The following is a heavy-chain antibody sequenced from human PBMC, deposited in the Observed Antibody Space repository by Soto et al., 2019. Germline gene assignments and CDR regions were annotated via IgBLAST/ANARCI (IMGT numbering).Heavy chain of an antibody. CDR3: ARRLGLLVTPIPGY. Sequence: QVQLVQSGAEVKKPGASVKVSCKASGYTFTGYHMHWVRQAPGQGLEWMGWINPNSGVTIYAQKFQGRVIMTRETPITTAYIELSRLTSDDTAMYYCARRLGLLVTPIPGYWGQGTLVTVSS. D-gene: IGHD2-21*02. CDR1: GYTFTGYH. V-gene: IGHV1-2*02. CDR2: INPNSGVT. J-gene: IGHJ4*02.